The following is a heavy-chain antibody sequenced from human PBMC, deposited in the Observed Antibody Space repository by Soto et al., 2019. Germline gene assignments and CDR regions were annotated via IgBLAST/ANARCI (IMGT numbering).Heavy chain of an antibody. J-gene: IGHJ6*02. CDR3: AITMVWGAISDYYYGIDV. V-gene: IGHV3-7*01. D-gene: IGHD3-10*01. Sequence: GGSLRLSCAASGFTFSIYWMSWVRQAPGKGLEWVANIKQDGSEKYYVDSVKGRFTISRDNAKNSLYLQMNSLRVEDTAVYYCAITMVWGAISDYYYGIDVWGQGTTVTVSS. CDR1: GFTFSIYW. CDR2: IKQDGSEK.